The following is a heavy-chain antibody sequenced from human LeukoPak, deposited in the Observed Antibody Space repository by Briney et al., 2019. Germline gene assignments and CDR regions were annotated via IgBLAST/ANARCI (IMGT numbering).Heavy chain of an antibody. J-gene: IGHJ4*02. Sequence: ASVKVSCKASGYTFTSYDINWGRQATGQGLELMGWMNPNSGNTAYAQKFQGRVTMTRNTSISTAYIDLSSLRSEDTAIYYCARGWDGEEMQEEVDYWGQGTLVTVSS. CDR2: MNPNSGNT. V-gene: IGHV1-8*01. CDR3: ARGWDGEEMQEEVDY. D-gene: IGHD1-26*01. CDR1: GYTFTSYD.